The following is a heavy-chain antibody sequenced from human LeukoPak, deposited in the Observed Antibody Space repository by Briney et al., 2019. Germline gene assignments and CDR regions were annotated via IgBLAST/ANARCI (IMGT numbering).Heavy chain of an antibody. CDR1: GGSISSYY. CDR3: ARRRWEPPDSYYYYMDV. J-gene: IGHJ6*03. CDR2: IYTSGST. Sequence: SETLSLTCTVSGGSISSYYWSWIRQPAGKGLEWIGRIYTSGSTNYNPSLKSRVTISVDTSKNQFSLKLSSVTAADTAVYYCARRRWEPPDSYYYYMDVWGKGTTVTVSS. D-gene: IGHD1-26*01. V-gene: IGHV4-4*07.